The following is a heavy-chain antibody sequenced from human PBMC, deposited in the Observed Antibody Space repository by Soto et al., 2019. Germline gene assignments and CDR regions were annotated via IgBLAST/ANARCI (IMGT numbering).Heavy chain of an antibody. J-gene: IGHJ4*02. Sequence: PSETLSLTCAVYGGSFSGYYWSWIRQPPGKGLEWIGEINHSGSTNYNPSLKSRVTISVDTSKNQFSLKLSSVTAADTAVYYCARGHPSGGYYYRPRSLDYWGQGTLVTVSS. CDR3: ARGHPSGGYYYRPRSLDY. V-gene: IGHV4-34*01. CDR2: INHSGST. CDR1: GGSFSGYY. D-gene: IGHD3-22*01.